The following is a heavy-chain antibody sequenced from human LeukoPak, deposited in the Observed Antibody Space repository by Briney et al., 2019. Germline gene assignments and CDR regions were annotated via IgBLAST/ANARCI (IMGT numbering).Heavy chain of an antibody. J-gene: IGHJ5*02. Sequence: GGSLRLSCAASGFTFSSYWMSWVRQAPGKGLEWVANIKQDGSEKYYVDSVKGRFTIPRDNAKNSLYLQMNSLRAEDTAVYYCARDIVVVPAAPGYNWFDPWGQGTLVTVSS. D-gene: IGHD2-2*01. V-gene: IGHV3-7*04. CDR1: GFTFSSYW. CDR3: ARDIVVVPAAPGYNWFDP. CDR2: IKQDGSEK.